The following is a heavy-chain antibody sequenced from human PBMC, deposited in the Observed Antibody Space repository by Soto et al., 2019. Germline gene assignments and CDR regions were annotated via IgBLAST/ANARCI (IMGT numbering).Heavy chain of an antibody. J-gene: IGHJ5*02. CDR1: GGTFSSYS. CDR3: ARGGAVVVRGGVDRNNWFAP. V-gene: IGHV1-69*02. CDR2: VIPILGMA. Sequence: QVQLVQSGAEVKKPGSSVKVSCEASGGTFSSYSFSWVRQAPGQGLEWMGGVIPILGMANYAQKFQGRVTITADKSTRIVYMEMSSMRSQDPAVYYWARGGAVVVRGGVDRNNWFAPWRQGTLVTVSS. D-gene: IGHD2-2*01.